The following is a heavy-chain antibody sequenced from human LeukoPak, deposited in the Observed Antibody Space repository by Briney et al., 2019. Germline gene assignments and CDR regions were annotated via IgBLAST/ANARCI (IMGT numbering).Heavy chain of an antibody. D-gene: IGHD2-21*01. CDR2: IYYNGDT. J-gene: IGHJ4*02. CDR1: GGTISGYH. V-gene: IGHV4-59*08. Sequence: SETLSLTCIVSGGTISGYHWGWVRQPPGKGLEYISFIYYNGDTNYNPSLKSRVTMSVDTSKNQFSLKLSSVTAADTAVYYCARLGDCGHDCYSHDYWGQGTLVTVSS. CDR3: ARLGDCGHDCYSHDY.